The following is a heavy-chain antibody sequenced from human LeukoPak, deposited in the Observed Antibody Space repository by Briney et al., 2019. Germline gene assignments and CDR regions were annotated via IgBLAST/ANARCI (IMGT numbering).Heavy chain of an antibody. J-gene: IGHJ1*01. D-gene: IGHD3-22*01. Sequence: SGTLCLTCAVSGDSISSSNWWCWVRPPPGKGLEWIGLIYHSGSTNYNPSLESRVTVSVDKSKNQFSLKLSSVTAADTGVYYCARVDYFDSSGYYLPIPFGYFQHWGQGTLVTVSS. CDR1: GDSISSSNW. V-gene: IGHV4-4*02. CDR3: ARVDYFDSSGYYLPIPFGYFQH. CDR2: IYHSGST.